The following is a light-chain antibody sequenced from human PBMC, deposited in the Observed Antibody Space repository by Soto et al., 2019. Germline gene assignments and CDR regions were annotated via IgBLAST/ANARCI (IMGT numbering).Light chain of an antibody. CDR2: EVT. V-gene: IGLV2-14*01. CDR3: SSYTNINTRACV. CDR1: SCDIGSYNR. Sequence: SVLTQPASVSGAPGQSITVSRTGTSCDIGSYNRVSWYQQHPGKAPKLIIYEVTDRPSGVSNRFSGSKSGNTASLTISGLQAEDEAEYYCSSYTNINTRACVFGTGTKVTVL. J-gene: IGLJ1*01.